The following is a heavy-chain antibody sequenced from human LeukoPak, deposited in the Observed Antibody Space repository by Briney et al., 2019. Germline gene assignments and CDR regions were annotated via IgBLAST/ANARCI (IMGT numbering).Heavy chain of an antibody. V-gene: IGHV4-59*01. CDR3: ARGSGFWSGYPPFDY. Sequence: PSETLSLTCTVSGDSFRGYYWSWIRQPPGKGLEWIGYIYYSGSTNYTPSLESRVNISVDTSKNQFSLKLSSVTAADTAVYYCARGSGFWSGYPPFDYWGQGTLVTVSS. CDR2: IYYSGST. D-gene: IGHD3-3*01. J-gene: IGHJ4*02. CDR1: GDSFRGYY.